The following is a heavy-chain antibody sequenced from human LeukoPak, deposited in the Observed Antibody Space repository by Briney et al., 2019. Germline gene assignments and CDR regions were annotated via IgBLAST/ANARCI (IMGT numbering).Heavy chain of an antibody. CDR3: ARDSPPHYYGMDV. CDR1: GFTFSSYA. CDR2: ISYDGSNK. Sequence: GRSLRLSCAASGFTFSSYAMHWVRQAPGKGLEWVAVISYDGSNKYYADSVKGRFTISRDNAKNSLYLQMNSLRAEDTAVYYCARDSPPHYYGMDVWGQGTTVTVSS. J-gene: IGHJ6*02. V-gene: IGHV3-30-3*01.